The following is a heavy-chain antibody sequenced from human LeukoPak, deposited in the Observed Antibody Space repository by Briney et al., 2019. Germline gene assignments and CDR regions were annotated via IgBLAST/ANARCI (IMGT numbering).Heavy chain of an antibody. CDR3: AREARPYYDILTGLGAFDI. CDR1: GGSFSGYY. D-gene: IGHD3-9*01. Sequence: PSETLSLTCAVYGGSFSGYYWSWIRQPPGKGLEWIGEINHSGSTNYNPSLKSRVTISVDTSKNQFSLKLSSVTAADTAVYYCAREARPYYDILTGLGAFDIWGQGTMVTVSS. V-gene: IGHV4-34*01. J-gene: IGHJ3*02. CDR2: INHSGST.